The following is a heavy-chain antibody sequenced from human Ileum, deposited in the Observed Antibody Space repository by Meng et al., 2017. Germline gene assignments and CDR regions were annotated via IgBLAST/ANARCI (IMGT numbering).Heavy chain of an antibody. D-gene: IGHD4-17*01. V-gene: IGHV3-23*01. CDR3: AKDPNGDYLGAFDF. CDR2: VTGAGGVT. Sequence: GGSLRLSCAGSGFTFSDYAMVWIRQAPGKGLEWVSGVTGAGGVTNYAESVKGRFSISRDNSKNTLYLQMNGLRDEDTAVYYCAKDPNGDYLGAFDFWGLGTMVT. J-gene: IGHJ3*01. CDR1: GFTFSDYA.